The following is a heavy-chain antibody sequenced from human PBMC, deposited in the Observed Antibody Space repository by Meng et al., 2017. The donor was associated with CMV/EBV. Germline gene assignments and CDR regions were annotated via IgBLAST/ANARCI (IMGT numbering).Heavy chain of an antibody. D-gene: IGHD5-24*01. CDR3: AIDFEAGDGRVNKDR. J-gene: IGHJ4*02. CDR2: MYTSGIT. CDR1: GGSICSYY. Sequence: LVTLPTASASPCPHSGGSICSYYSGEIQRTGGKELEWIGRMYTSGITNSNPSFKSPFTRTVNTSKDHSSLKLSSVNASDTAVYYCAIDFEAGDGRVNKDRWGQGTLVTVSS. V-gene: IGHV4-4*07.